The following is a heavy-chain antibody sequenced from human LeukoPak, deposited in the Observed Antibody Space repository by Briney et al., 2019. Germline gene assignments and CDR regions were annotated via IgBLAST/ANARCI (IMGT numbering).Heavy chain of an antibody. D-gene: IGHD6-6*01. V-gene: IGHV3-74*01. CDR3: TREADPAFSASSSPDF. J-gene: IGHJ4*02. CDR1: GFGFSNFW. Sequence: GGSLRLSCAASGFGFSNFWMHWVRQAPGKGLEWVSRIKTDGSITAYADSVKGRFTISRDNAKNTLYLPMNSLKGEDTATYFCTREADPAFSASSSPDFWGQGTPVTVS. CDR2: IKTDGSIT.